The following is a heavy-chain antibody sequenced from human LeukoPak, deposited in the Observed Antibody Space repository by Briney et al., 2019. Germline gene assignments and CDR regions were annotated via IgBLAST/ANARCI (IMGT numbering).Heavy chain of an antibody. J-gene: IGHJ4*02. CDR1: GFILSSFS. CDR2: ISSSSTSNI. Sequence: GGSLRLSCAASGFILSSFSMNCVRQAPGKGLEWVSYISSSSTSNIFYADSVKGRFTISKDNAKNSMHLPMTSLRREDTAIYYCVRDTLGGHFDYWGQGRLVSVSS. V-gene: IGHV3-21*01. CDR3: VRDTLGGHFDY.